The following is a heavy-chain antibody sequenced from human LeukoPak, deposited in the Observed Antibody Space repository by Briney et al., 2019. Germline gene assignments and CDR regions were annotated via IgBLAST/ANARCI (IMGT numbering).Heavy chain of an antibody. J-gene: IGHJ5*02. V-gene: IGHV3-21*01. CDR2: ISSSSSYI. CDR1: GFTFSSYS. D-gene: IGHD2-15*01. CDR3: ARDPDQDPYNWFDP. Sequence: SGGSLRLSCAASGFTFSSYSMNWVRQAPWKGLEWVSSISSSSSYIYYADSVKGRFTISRDNAKNSLYLQMNSLRAEDTAVYCCARDPDQDPYNWFDPWGQGTLVTVSS.